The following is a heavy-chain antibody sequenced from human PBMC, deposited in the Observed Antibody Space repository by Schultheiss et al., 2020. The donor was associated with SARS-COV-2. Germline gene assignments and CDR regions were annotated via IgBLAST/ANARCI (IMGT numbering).Heavy chain of an antibody. J-gene: IGHJ6*02. V-gene: IGHV5-51*01. Sequence: GGSLRLSCKGSGYSFTSYWIGWVRQMPGKGLEWMGIIYPGDSDTRYSPSFQGQVTISADKSISTAYLQWSSLKASDTAMYYCARYCSGGSCYSDSYYGMXXWGXGXXXXVSS. CDR2: IYPGDSDT. CDR1: GYSFTSYW. D-gene: IGHD2-15*01. CDR3: ARYCSGGSCYSDSYYGMXX.